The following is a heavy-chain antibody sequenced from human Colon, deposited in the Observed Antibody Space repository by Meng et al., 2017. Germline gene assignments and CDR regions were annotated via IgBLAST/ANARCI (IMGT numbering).Heavy chain of an antibody. Sequence: SGPTLVKPTQTLTLTCTFSGFSLSTSGVGVGWIRQPPGRALEWLAHIYWDDDKRYSPSLRSRLTVTKDTSKNQVVLTMTNMDPVDTATYYCAQRNSGSYYHWGQGTLVTVSS. J-gene: IGHJ4*02. V-gene: IGHV2-5*02. D-gene: IGHD1-26*01. CDR1: GFSLSTSGVG. CDR2: IYWDDDK. CDR3: AQRNSGSYYH.